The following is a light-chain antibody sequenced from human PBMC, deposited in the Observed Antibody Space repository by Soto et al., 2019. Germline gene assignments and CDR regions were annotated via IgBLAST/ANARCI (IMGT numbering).Light chain of an antibody. CDR2: GAS. CDR1: QSVSSSY. V-gene: IGKV3-20*01. J-gene: IGKJ1*01. CDR3: QQYNSSL. Sequence: EIMLTQSPGTLSLYPGERATLSCRASQSVSSSYLAWYQQKPGQAPRLLIYGASSRATGIPDRFSGSGSGTEFTLTISSLQPDDFATYYCQQYNSSLFGQGAKVDIK.